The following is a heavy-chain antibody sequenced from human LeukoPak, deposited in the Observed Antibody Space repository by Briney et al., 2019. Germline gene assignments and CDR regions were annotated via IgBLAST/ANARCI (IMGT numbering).Heavy chain of an antibody. V-gene: IGHV4-59*08. J-gene: IGHJ4*02. CDR3: AGVRSTVGWRSFDY. CDR2: SYYTGSP. Sequence: NSSETLSLTCTVSGSISSYYWSWIRQPPGKGLEWIGHSYYTGSPNYNPSLKSRVTISVDTPKNQFSLKLSSLTAADTAVYYCAGVRSTVGWRSFDYWGQGTLVTVSS. D-gene: IGHD4-23*01. CDR1: GSISSYY.